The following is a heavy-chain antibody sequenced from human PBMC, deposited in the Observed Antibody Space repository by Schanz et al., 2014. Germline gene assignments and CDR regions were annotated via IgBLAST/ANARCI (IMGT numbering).Heavy chain of an antibody. V-gene: IGHV3-23*04. CDR2: ISASGGDT. CDR1: GFSFTTYA. J-gene: IGHJ4*02. Sequence: EVQLVESGGGLVQPGGSLRLSCASSGFSFTTYAMSWVRQAPGKGLEWLSVISASGGDTYYADSVKGRFTISRDNSKNTVYIQMNSLRAEDTAVYYCARGGPAYYFDDWGQGTLVTVSS. CDR3: ARGGPAYYFDD.